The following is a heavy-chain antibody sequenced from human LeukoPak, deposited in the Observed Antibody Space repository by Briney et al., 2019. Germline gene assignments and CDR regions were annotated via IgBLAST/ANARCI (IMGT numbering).Heavy chain of an antibody. CDR3: AKDFLPDLWSGYPPGY. V-gene: IGHV3-23*01. CDR1: GFTFSSYA. J-gene: IGHJ4*02. CDR2: ISGSGGST. Sequence: GGSLRLSCAASGFTFSSYAMSWVRQAPGKGLEWVSAISGSGGSTYYADSVKGRFTISRDNSKNTLYLQMNSLRAEDTAVYYCAKDFLPDLWSGYPPGYWGQGTLVTVSS. D-gene: IGHD3-3*01.